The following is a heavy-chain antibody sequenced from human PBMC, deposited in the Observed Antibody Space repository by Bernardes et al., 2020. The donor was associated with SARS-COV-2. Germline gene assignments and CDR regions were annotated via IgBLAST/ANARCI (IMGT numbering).Heavy chain of an antibody. V-gene: IGHV5-51*01. CDR3: ARLGRSAAAFEI. CDR2: NYPGDSDK. Sequence: GGTLKTHCKGSGYSLNRYLIGRVRTIPGKGLGRMGINYPGDSDKRYSTPFQGQVTITADKSNSTAYLQWSSLKASDTAMYYCARLGRSAAAFEIWGQGTIFTVSS. J-gene: IGHJ3*02. CDR1: GYSLNRYL.